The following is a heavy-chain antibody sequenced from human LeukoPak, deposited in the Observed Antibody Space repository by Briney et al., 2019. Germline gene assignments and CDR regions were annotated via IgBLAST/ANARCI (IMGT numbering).Heavy chain of an antibody. Sequence: GASVKVSCKASGYTFTGYYMHWVRQAPGQGLEWMGWINPNSGGTNYAQKFQGRVTMTRDTSISTAYMELSRLRSDDTAVYYCATDHWNDVRSLDYWGQGTLVTVSS. CDR2: INPNSGGT. D-gene: IGHD1-1*01. V-gene: IGHV1-2*02. CDR1: GYTFTGYY. J-gene: IGHJ4*02. CDR3: ATDHWNDVRSLDY.